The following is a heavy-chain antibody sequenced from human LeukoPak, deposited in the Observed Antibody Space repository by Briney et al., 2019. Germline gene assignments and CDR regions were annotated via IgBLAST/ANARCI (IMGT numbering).Heavy chain of an antibody. CDR3: ARGLTNYYFYALDV. CDR2: ISYAGGT. J-gene: IGHJ6*02. Sequence: IPSETLSLTCVVSDSSINNYYWSWIRQPPGKGLEWIGYISYAGGTNYNPSLKSRVTISLDTSKKQVSLKLNSVTAADTAVYYCARGLTNYYFYALDVWGQGTTVTVSS. D-gene: IGHD3-9*01. V-gene: IGHV4-59*01. CDR1: DSSINNYY.